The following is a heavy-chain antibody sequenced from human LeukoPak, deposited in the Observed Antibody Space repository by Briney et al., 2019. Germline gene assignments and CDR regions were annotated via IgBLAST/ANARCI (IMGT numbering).Heavy chain of an antibody. V-gene: IGHV4-59*01. D-gene: IGHD4-23*01. CDR2: IYYTGYT. J-gene: IGHJ4*02. CDR3: ASGTSDYGGNSEYFDY. Sequence: PSETLSLTCTVSGGSISSYYWSWIRQPPEKGLEWIGYIYYTGYTNYSPSLQSRVTISVDRSKNQFSLRLSSVTAADTALYYCASGTSDYGGNSEYFDYWGQGTLVTVSS. CDR1: GGSISSYY.